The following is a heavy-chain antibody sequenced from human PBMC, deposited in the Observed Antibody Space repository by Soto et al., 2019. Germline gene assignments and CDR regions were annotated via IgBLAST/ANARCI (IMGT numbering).Heavy chain of an antibody. CDR3: ARDTWAGGGSLPFDY. D-gene: IGHD2-15*01. CDR1: GFTFSSYE. Sequence: EVQLVESGGGLVQPGGSLRLSCAASGFTFSSYEMNWVRQAPGKGLEWVSYISSSGSSIYYADSVKGRFTISRDNAKNSVYLQMNSLRAEDTDVYYCARDTWAGGGSLPFDYWGQGTLVTVSS. V-gene: IGHV3-48*03. J-gene: IGHJ4*02. CDR2: ISSSGSSI.